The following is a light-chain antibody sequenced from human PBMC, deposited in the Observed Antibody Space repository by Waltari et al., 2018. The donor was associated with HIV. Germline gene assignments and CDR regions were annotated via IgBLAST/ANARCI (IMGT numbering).Light chain of an antibody. J-gene: IGKJ5*01. V-gene: IGKV2-40*01. CDR3: MQRIEFPIT. CDR2: SLS. CDR1: PSLLDGDDGNTY. Sequence: IVMTQTPLSLRVTPGEPASISCPSSPSLLDGDDGNTYLDCVLQKPGQYPQPLIYSLSYRASGVPDRFSGSGSGTNCTLKISRVEAVDSATYYCMQRIEFPITFGQGTRLEIK.